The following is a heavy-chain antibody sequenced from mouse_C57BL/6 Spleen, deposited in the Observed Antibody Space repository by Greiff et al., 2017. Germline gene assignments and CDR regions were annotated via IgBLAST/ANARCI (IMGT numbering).Heavy chain of an antibody. J-gene: IGHJ2*01. Sequence: QVQLQQSGAELVRPGASVTLSCKASGYTFTDYEMHWVKQTPVHGLEWIGAIDPETGGTAYNQKFKGKAILTADKSSSTAYMELRSLTSADSAVXYCTHYYGPYWGQGTTLTVSS. V-gene: IGHV1-15*01. CDR2: IDPETGGT. CDR1: GYTFTDYE. D-gene: IGHD1-1*01. CDR3: THYYGPY.